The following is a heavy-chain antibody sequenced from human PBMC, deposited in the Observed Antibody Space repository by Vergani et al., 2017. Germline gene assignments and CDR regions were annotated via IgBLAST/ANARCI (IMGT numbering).Heavy chain of an antibody. Sequence: EVDLVESGGGLAQPGGSLRLSCEASGITFWKFGMHWVRQGPGKGLEWVSGISWNSGAVDYADSVRGRFTISRDNAKNSLFLEMNSLRFEDTAVYYCAKEEHVMVVTAPGYWGQGTLVTVSS. D-gene: IGHD2-21*02. CDR1: GITFWKFG. CDR3: AKEEHVMVVTAPGY. J-gene: IGHJ4*02. CDR2: ISWNSGAV. V-gene: IGHV3-9*01.